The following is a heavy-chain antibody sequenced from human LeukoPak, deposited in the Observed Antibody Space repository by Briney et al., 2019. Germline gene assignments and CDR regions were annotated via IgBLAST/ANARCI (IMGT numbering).Heavy chain of an antibody. Sequence: PSETLSLTCTVSGGSISRYYWSWIRQPPGKGLEWIGYIYYSGSTNYNPSLKSRVTISVDTSKNQFSLKLSSVTAADTAVYYCARDGNGMDVWGQGTTVTVSS. J-gene: IGHJ6*02. CDR2: IYYSGST. CDR1: GGSISRYY. CDR3: ARDGNGMDV. D-gene: IGHD1-26*01. V-gene: IGHV4-59*12.